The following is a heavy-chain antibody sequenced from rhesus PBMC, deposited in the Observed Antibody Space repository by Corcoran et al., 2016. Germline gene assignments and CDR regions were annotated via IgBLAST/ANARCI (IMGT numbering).Heavy chain of an antibody. J-gene: IGHJ6*01. CDR2: IGGSSGST. D-gene: IGHD2-27*01. Sequence: QVQLQESGPGLVKPSETLSLTCAVSGGSISGYYWNWIRQPPGKGLEWIGYIGGSSGSTYNKPSHKGRVTISKDTTKTQVSLKRSSVTAADTAVYYCARKTYCSGIYCYYYGLDSWGQGVVVTVSS. CDR3: ARKTYCSGIYCYYYGLDS. CDR1: GGSISGYY. V-gene: IGHV4-165*02.